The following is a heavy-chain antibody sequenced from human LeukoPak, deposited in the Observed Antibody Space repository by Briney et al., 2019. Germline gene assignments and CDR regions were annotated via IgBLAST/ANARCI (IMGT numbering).Heavy chain of an antibody. D-gene: IGHD3-10*01. CDR1: GGSISSSSYY. CDR3: ARDIGGFGEHRSYYYYYMDV. CDR2: IYYSGST. Sequence: SETLSLTCTVSGGSISSSSYYWGWIRQPPGKGLEWIGSIYYSGSTYYNPSLKSRVTISVDTSKNQFSLKLSSVTAADTAVYYCARDIGGFGEHRSYYYYYMDVWGKGTTVTVSS. J-gene: IGHJ6*03. V-gene: IGHV4-39*07.